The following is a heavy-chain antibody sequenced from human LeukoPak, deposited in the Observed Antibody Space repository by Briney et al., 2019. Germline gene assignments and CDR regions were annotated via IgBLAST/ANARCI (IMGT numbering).Heavy chain of an antibody. CDR3: ARVGSGIAAAGVPVGKLDY. V-gene: IGHV3-21*01. CDR1: GFTFSCYS. D-gene: IGHD6-13*01. CDR2: ISYNSSYI. J-gene: IGHJ4*02. Sequence: GSLRLSCAASGFTFSCYSMNLVRQAPGKGLEWVSFISYNSSYIYYADSVKGRFTISRDNAKNSLYLQMNSLRAEDTAVYYCARVGSGIAAAGVPVGKLDYWGQGTLVTVSS.